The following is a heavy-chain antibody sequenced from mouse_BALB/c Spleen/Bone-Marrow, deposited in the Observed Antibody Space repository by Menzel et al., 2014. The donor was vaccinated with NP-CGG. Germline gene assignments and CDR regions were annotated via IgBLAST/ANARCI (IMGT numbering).Heavy chain of an antibody. CDR1: GYTFTSYW. V-gene: IGHV1-69*02. CDR2: IYPSDSYT. J-gene: IGHJ4*01. D-gene: IGHD1-1*01. CDR3: TRPGYYYGSSPYAMGY. Sequence: QVQLQQSGAELVRPGASVKLSCKTSGYTFTSYWINWVKPRPGQGLEWIGNIYPSDSYTTYNQKFKDKATLTVDKSSSTAYMQLSSPTSEDSAVYYCTRPGYYYGSSPYAMGYWGQGTSVTVSS.